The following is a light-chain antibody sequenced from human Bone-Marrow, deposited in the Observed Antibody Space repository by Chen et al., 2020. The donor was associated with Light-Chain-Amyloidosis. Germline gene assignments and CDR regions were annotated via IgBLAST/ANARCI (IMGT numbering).Light chain of an antibody. Sequence: SYVLTQPSSVSVAPGQTATIACGGNNIGSTSVHWYQQTPGQAPPLVVYDDSDRPSGIPERLSGSNSGNTATLTISRVGAGDEADYYCQVWDRSSDRPVFGGGTKLTVL. CDR1: NIGSTS. CDR2: DDS. CDR3: QVWDRSSDRPV. J-gene: IGLJ3*02. V-gene: IGLV3-21*02.